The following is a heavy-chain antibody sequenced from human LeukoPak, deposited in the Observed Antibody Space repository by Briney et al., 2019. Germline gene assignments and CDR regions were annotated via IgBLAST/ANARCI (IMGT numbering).Heavy chain of an antibody. CDR2: ISGSGGSK. CDR3: AKESDHGSAFDY. J-gene: IGHJ4*02. CDR1: GFTFSSYA. D-gene: IGHD3-10*01. V-gene: IGHV3-23*01. Sequence: PGGSLRLSCAASGFTFSSYAMSWVRQAPGKGLEWVSDISGSGGSKYYSDSVKGRFTISRDNSKYTLYLQMNSPRAEDTAVYYCAKESDHGSAFDYWGQGTLVTVSS.